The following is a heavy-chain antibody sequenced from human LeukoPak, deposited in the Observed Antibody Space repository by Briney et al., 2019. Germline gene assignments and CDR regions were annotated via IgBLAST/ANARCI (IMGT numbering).Heavy chain of an antibody. Sequence: GGSLRLSCAASGFTFSSYSMNWVRQAPGKGLEWVSSISSSSSYIYYADSVKGRFTISRDNAKNSLYLQMDSLRAEDTAVYYCARDRSGSYGYWGQGTLVTVSS. CDR3: ARDRSGSYGY. D-gene: IGHD1-26*01. V-gene: IGHV3-21*01. CDR2: ISSSSSYI. CDR1: GFTFSSYS. J-gene: IGHJ4*02.